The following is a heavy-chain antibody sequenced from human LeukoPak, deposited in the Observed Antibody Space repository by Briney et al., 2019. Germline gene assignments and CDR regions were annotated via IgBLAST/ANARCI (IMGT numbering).Heavy chain of an antibody. CDR1: GGSFSGYY. V-gene: IGHV3-53*01. CDR2: FYVGGAT. J-gene: IGHJ4*02. D-gene: IGHD5-24*01. CDR3: ARGDGYNFFDY. Sequence: PSETLSLTCAVYGGSFSGYYWSWVRQAPGKGLEWVSVFYVGGATYYADSVKGRFTISRDNSENTLYLQMKSLRAEDTAVYYCARGDGYNFFDYWGQGTLVTVSS.